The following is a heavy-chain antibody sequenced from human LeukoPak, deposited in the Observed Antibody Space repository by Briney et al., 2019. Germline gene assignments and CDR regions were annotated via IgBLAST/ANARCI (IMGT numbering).Heavy chain of an antibody. V-gene: IGHV4-4*07. D-gene: IGHD3-10*01. CDR2: IYTSGST. CDR3: ARGGYYGSGSYYYYYYYYMDV. Sequence: SETLSLTCTVSGGSISSYYWSWIRQPAGKGLEWIGRIYTSGSTHYNPSLKSRVTISVDMSKNQVSLKLSSVTAADTAVYYCARGGYYGSGSYYYYYYYYMDVWGKGTTVTVSS. CDR1: GGSISSYY. J-gene: IGHJ6*03.